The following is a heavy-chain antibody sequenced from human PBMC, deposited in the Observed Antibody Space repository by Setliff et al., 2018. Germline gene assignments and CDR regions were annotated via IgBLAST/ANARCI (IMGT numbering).Heavy chain of an antibody. CDR3: ARLSYYGSGSYYDFDS. CDR1: GGSISSSNW. D-gene: IGHD3-10*01. V-gene: IGHV4-39*01. Sequence: SETLSLTCAVYGGSISSSNWWTWVRQPPGKGLEWIGSIYYSGSTYYNPSLKSRVTISVDTSKNQFSLKLSSVTAADTAVYYCARLSYYGSGSYYDFDSWGQGTLVTVSS. J-gene: IGHJ4*02. CDR2: IYYSGST.